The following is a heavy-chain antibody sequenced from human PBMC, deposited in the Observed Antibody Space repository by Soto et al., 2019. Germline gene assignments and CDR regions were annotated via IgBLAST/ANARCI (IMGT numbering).Heavy chain of an antibody. Sequence: LRLSCAASGFTFSSYAMSWVRQAPGKGLEWVSAISGSGGSTYYADSVKGRFTISRDNSKNTLYLQMNSLRAEDTAVFYFARRQVVVPAATHYYYYMDVWGKGTTVTVSS. D-gene: IGHD2-2*01. J-gene: IGHJ6*03. CDR3: ARRQVVVPAATHYYYYMDV. V-gene: IGHV3-23*01. CDR2: ISGSGGST. CDR1: GFTFSSYA.